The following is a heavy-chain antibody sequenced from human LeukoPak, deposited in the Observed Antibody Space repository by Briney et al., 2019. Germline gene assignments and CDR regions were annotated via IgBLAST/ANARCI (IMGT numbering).Heavy chain of an antibody. Sequence: PGGSLRLSCAAPGFTFSSYEMNWVRQAPGKGLEWVSYISISSSIIYYADSVKGRFTISRDNAKNSLYLQMNSLRAEDTAVYYCARVNYGDYLPSFDYWGQGTLVTVSS. CDR1: GFTFSSYE. V-gene: IGHV3-48*01. CDR3: ARVNYGDYLPSFDY. D-gene: IGHD4-17*01. J-gene: IGHJ4*02. CDR2: ISISSSII.